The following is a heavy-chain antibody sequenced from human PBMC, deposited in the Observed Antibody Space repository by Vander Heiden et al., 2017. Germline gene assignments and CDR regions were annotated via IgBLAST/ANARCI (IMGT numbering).Heavy chain of an antibody. CDR1: VCTFKTDG. D-gene: IGHD6-19*01. CDR2: IWYDGNTK. J-gene: IGHJ4*02. Sequence: HVQLLLSGCGVVQSWRSLRPSCSASVCTFKTDGMHGVSQATGQGMELLAIIWYDGNTKDYADSVKGRFTISRDNYKNTMYLEMSSLRVEDTAIYYCARAGSDIAVAGPFDFWGQGTLVTVSS. V-gene: IGHV3-33*01. CDR3: ARAGSDIAVAGPFDF.